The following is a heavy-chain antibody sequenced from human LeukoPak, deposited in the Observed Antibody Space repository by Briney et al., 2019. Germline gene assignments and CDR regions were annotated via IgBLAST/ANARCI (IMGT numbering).Heavy chain of an antibody. CDR2: ISYDGSNK. D-gene: IGHD3-22*01. Sequence: GGSLRLSCAASGFTFSSYAMHWVRQAPGKGLEWVAVISYDGSNKYYADSVKGRFTISRDNSKNTLYLQMNSLRAEDTAVYYCAREWNYNDSSAPGDWGQGTLVTVSS. CDR3: AREWNYNDSSAPGD. V-gene: IGHV3-30-3*01. CDR1: GFTFSSYA. J-gene: IGHJ4*02.